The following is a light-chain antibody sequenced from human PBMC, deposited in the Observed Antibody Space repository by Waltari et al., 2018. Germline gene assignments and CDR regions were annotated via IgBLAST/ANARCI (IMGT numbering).Light chain of an antibody. V-gene: IGKV1-39*01. CDR2: GAS. CDR1: QSISSY. Sequence: DIQMTQSPSSLSASVGARVTITCRASQSISSYLNWDQQKPGKAPKLLIYGASSLRGGAPSRFSGSRSGTDFTLTISSLQPEDFASYYCQQTSSSPLTFGPGTKLDIK. CDR3: QQTSSSPLT. J-gene: IGKJ3*01.